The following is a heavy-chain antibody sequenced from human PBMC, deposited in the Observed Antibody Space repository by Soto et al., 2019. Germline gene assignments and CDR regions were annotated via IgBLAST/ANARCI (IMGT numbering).Heavy chain of an antibody. CDR1: GFSFSSYE. CDR2: IGSSGGST. D-gene: IGHD5-12*01. V-gene: IGHV3-23*01. Sequence: EVQLLESGGGLAQPGGSLRLSCAASGFSFSSYEMSWVRQAPGKGLEWVSFIGSSGGSTYYADSVTGRFTVSRDNSHNILYLQMNSLRADDTAIYYCVKGGWLDDYGGQGTLVTVSS. J-gene: IGHJ4*02. CDR3: VKGGWLDDY.